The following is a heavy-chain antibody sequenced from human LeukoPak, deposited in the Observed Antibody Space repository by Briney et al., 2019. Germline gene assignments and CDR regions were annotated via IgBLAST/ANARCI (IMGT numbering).Heavy chain of an antibody. Sequence: ETLSLTCTASGDSMSSFYWSWIRQPPGKGLEWVANIKQDGSEKYYVDSVKGRFTISRDNAKNSLYLQMNSLRAEDTAVYYCARYYDFWSGYYFYWGQGTLVTVSS. CDR2: IKQDGSEK. J-gene: IGHJ4*02. CDR1: GDSMSSFY. CDR3: ARYYDFWSGYYFY. V-gene: IGHV3-7*01. D-gene: IGHD3-3*01.